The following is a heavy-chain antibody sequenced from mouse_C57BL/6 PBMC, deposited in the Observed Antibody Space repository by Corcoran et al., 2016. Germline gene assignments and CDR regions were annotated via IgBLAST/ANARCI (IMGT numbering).Heavy chain of an antibody. D-gene: IGHD1-1*01. CDR2: INPYNGGT. CDR1: GYTFTDYY. CDR3: ARRYYGSSPWFAY. V-gene: IGHV1-19*01. J-gene: IGHJ3*01. Sequence: EGQMKQSGPVLVKPGASVKMSCKASGYTFTDYYMNWVKQSHGKSLEWIGVINPYNGGTSYNQKFKGKATLTVDKSSSTAYMELNSLTSEDSAVYYCARRYYGSSPWFAYWGQGTLVTVSA.